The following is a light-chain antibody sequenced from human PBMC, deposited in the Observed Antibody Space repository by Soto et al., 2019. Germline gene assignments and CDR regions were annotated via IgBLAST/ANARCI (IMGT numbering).Light chain of an antibody. J-gene: IGKJ1*01. V-gene: IGKV3-15*01. CDR2: GAS. CDR1: QSVSSSY. CDR3: QQYNNWLT. Sequence: PGERAPLSCMASQSVSSSYLAWYQQKPGQAPRLLIYGASTRATGIPARFSGSGSGTESTLTISSLQSEDFAVYYCQQYNNWLTFGQGTKVDI.